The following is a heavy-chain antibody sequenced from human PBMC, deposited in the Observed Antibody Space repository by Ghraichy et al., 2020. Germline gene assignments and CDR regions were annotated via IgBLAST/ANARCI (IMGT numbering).Heavy chain of an antibody. CDR2: IIPILGIA. Sequence: SVKVSCKASGGTFSSYAISWVRQAPGQGLEWMGRIIPILGIANYAQKFQGRVTITADKSTSTAYMELSSLRSEDTAVYYCARTYDSSGYYYGEEYFQHWGQGTLVTVSS. CDR3: ARTYDSSGYYYGEEYFQH. CDR1: GGTFSSYA. J-gene: IGHJ1*01. D-gene: IGHD3-22*01. V-gene: IGHV1-69*04.